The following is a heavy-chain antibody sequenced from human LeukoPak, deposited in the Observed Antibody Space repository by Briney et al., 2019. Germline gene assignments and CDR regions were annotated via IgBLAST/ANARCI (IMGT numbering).Heavy chain of an antibody. V-gene: IGHV3-11*06. CDR2: ISSSSSYT. CDR3: ARLVVAATSLDY. D-gene: IGHD2-15*01. Sequence: GGSLRLPCAASGFTFSDYYMSWIRQAPGKGLEWVSYISSSSSYTNYADSVKGRFTISRDNAKNSLYLQMNSLRAEDTAVYYCARLVVAATSLDYWGQGTLVTVSS. CDR1: GFTFSDYY. J-gene: IGHJ4*02.